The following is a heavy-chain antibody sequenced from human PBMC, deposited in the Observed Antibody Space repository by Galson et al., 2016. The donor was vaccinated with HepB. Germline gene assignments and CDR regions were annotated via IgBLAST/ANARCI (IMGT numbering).Heavy chain of an antibody. CDR2: ISFDGGHK. V-gene: IGHV3-30*04. D-gene: IGHD1-26*01. J-gene: IGHJ4*02. CDR3: ATASNSGTIYYFDY. CDR1: GFAFSGYA. Sequence: SLRLSCAASGFAFSGYAMTWVRQAPGMGLEWLALISFDGGHKYYSDSVMGRFTIARDNSKNTVFLQLNSLRTEDTALYYCATASNSGTIYYFDYWGQGTLVTVSS.